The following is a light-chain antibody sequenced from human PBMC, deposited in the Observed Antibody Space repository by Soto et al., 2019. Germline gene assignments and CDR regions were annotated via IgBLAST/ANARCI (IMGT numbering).Light chain of an antibody. Sequence: EIVMTHSPATLSVSPEERATLSCRASQSVSDKLAWYQQKPGQAPRLLIYHASNRATGIPARFSGSGSGTDFTLTISSLEPEDFAVYYCQLRSNWLPTFGQGSNV. V-gene: IGKV3-11*01. CDR1: QSVSDK. CDR2: HAS. CDR3: QLRSNWLPT. J-gene: IGKJ1*01.